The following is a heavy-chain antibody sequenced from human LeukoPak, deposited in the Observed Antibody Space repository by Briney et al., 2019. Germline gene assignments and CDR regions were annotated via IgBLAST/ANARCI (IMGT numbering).Heavy chain of an antibody. J-gene: IGHJ4*02. CDR3: ARGGIQLTRSFDN. D-gene: IGHD1-1*01. CDR2: ISYDGHKK. V-gene: IGHV3-30*03. Sequence: GGSLRLSCAASGFTFSSYGIHWVRQAPGKGLEWVAVISYDGHKKHYADSVKGRFTISRDSSNNTLSLQMNNLRVEDTAVYYCARGGIQLTRSFDNWSQGTLVTVSS. CDR1: GFTFSSYG.